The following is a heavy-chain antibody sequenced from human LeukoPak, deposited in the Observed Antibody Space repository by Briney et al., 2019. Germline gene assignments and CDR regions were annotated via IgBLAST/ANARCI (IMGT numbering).Heavy chain of an antibody. CDR3: AREGTGYYHDY. CDR1: GFTFSTSG. CDR2: ISYDGSNK. J-gene: IGHJ4*02. Sequence: GGSLRLSCAASGFTFSTSGMHWVRQAPGKGLEWVALISYDGSNKYYADSVKGRFTISRDNSKNTLYLQMNSLRADDTAVYHCAREGTGYYHDYWGQGTLVTVSS. D-gene: IGHD3-9*01. V-gene: IGHV3-30*03.